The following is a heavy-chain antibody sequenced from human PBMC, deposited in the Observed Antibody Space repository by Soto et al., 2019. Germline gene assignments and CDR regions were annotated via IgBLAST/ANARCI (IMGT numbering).Heavy chain of an antibody. CDR3: ARDDRDDYIGNFGY. J-gene: IGHJ4*02. CDR1: GFTFTRYS. Sequence: GGSLRLSCAASGFTFTRYSMNWVRQARGKGLEWVSSISSTTNYIYYGDSMKGRFTISRDNAKNSLYLEMNSLRAEDTAVYYCARDDRDDYIGNFGYWGQGTLVTVSS. V-gene: IGHV3-21*06. D-gene: IGHD4-4*01. CDR2: ISSTTNYI.